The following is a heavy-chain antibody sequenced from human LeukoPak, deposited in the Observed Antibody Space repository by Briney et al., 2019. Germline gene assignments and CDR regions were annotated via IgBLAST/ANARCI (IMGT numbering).Heavy chain of an antibody. CDR2: ISGSGGST. V-gene: IGHV3-23*01. D-gene: IGHD2-8*01. Sequence: GSLRLSFAASGFTFSSYAVSWVRQAPGKGLEWVSSISGSGGSTYSADSVKGRFTISRDNSKNTLYLQMNSLRAEDTALYYCAKDRSCTNDICHGDFDYWGQGTLVTVSS. CDR3: AKDRSCTNDICHGDFDY. J-gene: IGHJ4*02. CDR1: GFTFSSYA.